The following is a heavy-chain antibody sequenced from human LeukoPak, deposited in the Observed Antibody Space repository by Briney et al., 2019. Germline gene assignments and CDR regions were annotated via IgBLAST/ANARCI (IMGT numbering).Heavy chain of an antibody. CDR1: GFTFSTYG. V-gene: IGHV3-23*01. J-gene: IGHJ4*02. CDR2: ISGSGGGI. D-gene: IGHD6-13*01. CDR3: AKHSSRWHYFDY. Sequence: PGGSLRLSCAASGFTFSTYGMSWVRQAPGKGLEWVSAISGSGGGIYFADSVKGRFTISRDNSKNTLFLQMDSLRADDTAVCYCAKHSSRWHYFDYWGQGTLVTVSS.